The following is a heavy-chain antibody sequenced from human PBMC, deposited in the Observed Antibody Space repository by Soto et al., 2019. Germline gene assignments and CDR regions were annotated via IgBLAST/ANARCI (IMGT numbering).Heavy chain of an antibody. D-gene: IGHD4-17*01. V-gene: IGHV3-53*01. CDR2: INSGGNT. CDR3: VRDLLTPVNTRYFSVLDV. CDR1: GFIVSSDY. J-gene: IGHJ6*02. Sequence: EVQLVESGGGLIQPGGSLRLSCAASGFIVSSDYMSWVRQAPGRGLEWLSSINSGGNTYYAGSVKGRFTISRENSENTVYLQMNSLRVEYTAMYYCVRDLLTPVNTRYFSVLDVWGQGTTVAVSS.